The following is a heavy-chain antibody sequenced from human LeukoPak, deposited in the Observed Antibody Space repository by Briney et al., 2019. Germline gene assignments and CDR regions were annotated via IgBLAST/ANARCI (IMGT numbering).Heavy chain of an antibody. CDR3: ARDQGGTYYFAY. CDR2: IWYDGSSK. Sequence: PGRSLRLSCAASGFTFSTYAMHWVRQAPGKGLEWEAVIWYDGSSKYYTDSVKGRFTISRDNSKSTLYLQMNSLRAEDTAVYYCARDQGGTYYFAYWGQGTLVTVSS. D-gene: IGHD1-26*01. J-gene: IGHJ4*02. CDR1: GFTFSTYA. V-gene: IGHV3-33*01.